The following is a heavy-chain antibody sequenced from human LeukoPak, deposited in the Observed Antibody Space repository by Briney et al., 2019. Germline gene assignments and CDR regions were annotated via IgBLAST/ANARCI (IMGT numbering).Heavy chain of an antibody. CDR2: IIPILGIA. CDR1: GGTFSSYA. CDR3: ARGGYSYGYSYYYMDV. V-gene: IGHV1-69*04. J-gene: IGHJ6*03. D-gene: IGHD5-18*01. Sequence: GASVKVSCKASGGTFSSYAISWVRQAPGQGLEWMGRIIPILGIANYAQKFQGRVTITADKSTSTAYMELSSLRSEDTAVYYCARGGYSYGYSYYYMDVWGKGTTVTVSS.